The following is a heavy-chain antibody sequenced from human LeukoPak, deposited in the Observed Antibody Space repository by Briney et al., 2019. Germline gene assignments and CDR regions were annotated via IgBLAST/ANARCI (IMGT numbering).Heavy chain of an antibody. V-gene: IGHV3-53*01. CDR2: IYSGGST. CDR1: GFTFSTYA. J-gene: IGHJ4*02. CDR3: AWRGYSYGYLFDY. D-gene: IGHD5-18*01. Sequence: PGGSLRLSCVASGFTFSTYAMSWVRQAPGKGLEWVSVIYSGGSTYYADSVKGRFTISRDNSKNTLYLQMNSLRAEDTAVYYCAWRGYSYGYLFDYWGQGTLVTVSS.